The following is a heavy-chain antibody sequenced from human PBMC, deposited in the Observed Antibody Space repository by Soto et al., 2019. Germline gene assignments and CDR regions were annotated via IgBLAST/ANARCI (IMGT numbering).Heavy chain of an antibody. CDR2: IWFDGNKE. J-gene: IGHJ4*02. CDR1: GFSFSRYG. CDR3: ARGMGQQARDYFDY. D-gene: IGHD6-13*01. Sequence: QVQLVESGGGAGQPGRSLRLACVASGFSFSRYGMHWVRQAPGKGLEWVSVIWFDGNKEYYADPVKGRFTISRDNSKNSLYLQMNSLRAEDTAVYYCARGMGQQARDYFDYWGQGTVVTVSS. V-gene: IGHV3-33*01.